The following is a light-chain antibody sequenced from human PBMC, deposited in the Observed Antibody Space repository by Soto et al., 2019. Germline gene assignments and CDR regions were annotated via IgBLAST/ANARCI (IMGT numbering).Light chain of an antibody. Sequence: EIVMTQSPATLSVSPGERVTLSCRASQSVSSNLAWYQQKPGQAPRLLIYGASTRATGIPARFSGSGSGTEFTLTISSLQSEDFAVYYCQQYDNWPRAFCGGTKVEIK. CDR2: GAS. CDR3: QQYDNWPRA. CDR1: QSVSSN. J-gene: IGKJ4*01. V-gene: IGKV3-15*01.